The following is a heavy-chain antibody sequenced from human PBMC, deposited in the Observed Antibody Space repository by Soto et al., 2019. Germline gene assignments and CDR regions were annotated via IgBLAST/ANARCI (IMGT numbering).Heavy chain of an antibody. CDR1: GFTFSPYG. CDR2: ISYDESKK. J-gene: IGHJ4*02. D-gene: IGHD7-27*01. Sequence: GGSLRLSCAASGFTFSPYGIHWVRQAPGKGLEWVSLISYDESKKFYAESVKGRFTISRDNSKNTVYLQMNSLGADDTAIYYCTRGLGAPDYWGQGTLVTVSS. V-gene: IGHV3-30*03. CDR3: TRGLGAPDY.